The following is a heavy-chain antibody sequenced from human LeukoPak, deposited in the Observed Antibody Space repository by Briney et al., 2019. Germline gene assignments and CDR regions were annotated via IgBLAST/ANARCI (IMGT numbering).Heavy chain of an antibody. V-gene: IGHV4-59*08. CDR1: GGSISSYY. D-gene: IGHD3-10*01. J-gene: IGHJ4*02. CDR3: ASAYYYGSGSYLY. CDR2: IYYSGST. Sequence: SETLSLTCTVSGGSISSYYWSWIRQPPGKGLEWIGYIYYSGSTNYNPSLKSRVTISVDTSKNQSSLKLSSVTAADTAVYYCASAYYYGSGSYLYWGQGTLVTVSS.